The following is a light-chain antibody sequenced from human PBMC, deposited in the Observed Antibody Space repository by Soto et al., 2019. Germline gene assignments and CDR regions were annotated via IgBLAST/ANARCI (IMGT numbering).Light chain of an antibody. Sequence: QSALTQPPSASGSPGQSVTISCTGTSSDVGGYNYVSWYQQHPGKAPKLMIYEVSKRPSGVPDRFSGSKSGNTASLTVSGLQAEDEADYYCSSYAGSNMGVLGGGTKLTVL. J-gene: IGLJ2*01. V-gene: IGLV2-8*01. CDR1: SSDVGGYNY. CDR2: EVS. CDR3: SSYAGSNMGV.